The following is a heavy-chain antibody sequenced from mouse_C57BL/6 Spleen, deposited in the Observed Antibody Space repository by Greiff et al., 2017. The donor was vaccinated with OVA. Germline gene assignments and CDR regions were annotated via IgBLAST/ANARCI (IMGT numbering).Heavy chain of an antibody. CDR2: INPGSGGT. V-gene: IGHV1-54*01. CDR1: GYAFTNYL. CDR3: AKKGGAMDY. J-gene: IGHJ4*01. Sequence: VQRQESGAELVRPGTSVKVSCKASGYAFTNYLIEWVKQRPGQGLEWIGVINPGSGGTNYNEKFKGKATLTADKSSSTAYMQLSSLTSEDSAVYFCAKKGGAMDYWGQGTSVTVSS.